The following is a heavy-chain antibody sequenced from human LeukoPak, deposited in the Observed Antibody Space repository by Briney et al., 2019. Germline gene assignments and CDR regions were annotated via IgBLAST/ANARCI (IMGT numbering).Heavy chain of an antibody. CDR1: GFTVSSNY. V-gene: IGHV3-53*01. D-gene: IGHD3-3*01. J-gene: IGHJ3*02. CDR3: ARDLLEAGGAFDI. CDR2: IYSGGST. Sequence: GGSLRLSCSASGFTVSSNYMSWDRQAPGKGLEWVSVIYSGGSTYYADSVKGRFTISRDNSKNTLYLQMNSLRAEDTAVYYCARDLLEAGGAFDIWGQGTMVTISS.